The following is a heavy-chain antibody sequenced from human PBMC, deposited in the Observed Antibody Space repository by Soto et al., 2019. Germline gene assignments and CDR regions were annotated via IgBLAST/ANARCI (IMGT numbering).Heavy chain of an antibody. CDR2: IYYSGST. D-gene: IGHD1-1*01. CDR1: GGSISSYY. CDR3: ARANRYPGDY. J-gene: IGHJ4*02. V-gene: IGHV4-59*12. Sequence: SETLSLTCTVSGGSISSYYWSWIRQPPGKGLEWIGYIYYSGSTNYNPSLKSRVTISVDTSKNQFSLKLSSVTAADTAVYYCARANRYPGDYWGQGTLVTVSS.